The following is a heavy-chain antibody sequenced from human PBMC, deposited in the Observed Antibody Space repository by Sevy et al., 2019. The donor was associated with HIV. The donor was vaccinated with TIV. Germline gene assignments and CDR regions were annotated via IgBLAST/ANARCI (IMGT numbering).Heavy chain of an antibody. Sequence: GGSLRLSCAVSGFSFSSFWMSWVRQAPGKGLEWVADIKEDGSEKNYVDSVKGRFSISRDNSENSLYLQMSNVRVDDPAVYYCARWTSAGHSAKWFDPWGQGTLVTVSS. D-gene: IGHD4-4*01. CDR3: ARWTSAGHSAKWFDP. J-gene: IGHJ5*02. CDR2: IKEDGSEK. CDR1: GFSFSSFW. V-gene: IGHV3-7*01.